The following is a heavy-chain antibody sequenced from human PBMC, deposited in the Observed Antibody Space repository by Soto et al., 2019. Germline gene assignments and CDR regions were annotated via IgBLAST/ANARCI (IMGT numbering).Heavy chain of an antibody. CDR3: ARHHLELDHGLGV. V-gene: IGHV4-38-2*01. CDR2: IYHSGSI. D-gene: IGHD1-1*01. Sequence: PSETLSLTCAVSGYSISSGYHWGWIRQPPGKGLEWIGNIYHSGSIYYNTSLKSRVNISVDTSKNQFSLKLSSVTAADTAVYYCARHHLELDHGLGVWGQGTKATVSS. J-gene: IGHJ6*02. CDR1: GYSISSGYH.